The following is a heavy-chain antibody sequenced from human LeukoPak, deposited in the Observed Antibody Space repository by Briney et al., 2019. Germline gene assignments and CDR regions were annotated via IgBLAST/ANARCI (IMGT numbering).Heavy chain of an antibody. Sequence: SETLSLTCAVSGYSISSGYYWGWIRQPPGKGLEWIGSIYHSGSTYYNPSLKSRIAISVDTSKNQFSLKLSSVTAADTAVYYCARWDSGEWFHDAFDIWGQGTMVTVSS. J-gene: IGHJ3*02. D-gene: IGHD3-3*01. CDR2: IYHSGST. V-gene: IGHV4-38-2*01. CDR3: ARWDSGEWFHDAFDI. CDR1: GYSISSGYY.